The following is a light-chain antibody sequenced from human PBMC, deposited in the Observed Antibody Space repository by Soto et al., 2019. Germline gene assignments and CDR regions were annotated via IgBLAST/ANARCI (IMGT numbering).Light chain of an antibody. CDR2: AAS. CDR1: QSISSY. V-gene: IGKV1-39*01. Sequence: DIQMPQSPSSLSASVGDRVTITCRASQSISSYLNWHQQKPGKAPKFRIYAASRLKSGVPSRFRGSGSGTHFTLTISSLQPEDFATYYCQQSYSTLSWTFGQGTKVEIK. J-gene: IGKJ1*01. CDR3: QQSYSTLSWT.